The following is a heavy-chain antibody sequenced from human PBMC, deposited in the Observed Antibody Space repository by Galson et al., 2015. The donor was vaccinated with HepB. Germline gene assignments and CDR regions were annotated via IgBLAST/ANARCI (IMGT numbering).Heavy chain of an antibody. D-gene: IGHD3-10*01. CDR1: GFSLSTSGMC. CDR3: ARTVWFGELSNWFDP. V-gene: IGHV2-70*01. J-gene: IGHJ5*02. CDR2: IDWDDDK. Sequence: PALVKPTQTLTLTCTFSGFSLSTSGMCVSWIRQPPGEALEWLALIDWDDDKYYSTSLKTRLTISKDTSKNQVVLTMTNMDPVDTATYYCARTVWFGELSNWFDPWGQGTLVTVSS.